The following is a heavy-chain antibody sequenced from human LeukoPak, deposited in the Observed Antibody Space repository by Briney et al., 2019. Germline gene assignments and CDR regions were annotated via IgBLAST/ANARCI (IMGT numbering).Heavy chain of an antibody. D-gene: IGHD5-18*01. CDR1: GFTFSSYW. V-gene: IGHV3-7*01. CDR3: AKEGYSLRGGVFDY. CDR2: IKQDGSEK. Sequence: GGSLRLSCAASGFTFSSYWMSWVRQAPGKGLEWVANIKQDGSEKYYVDSVKGRFTISRDNAKNSLYLQMNSLRAEDTAVYYCAKEGYSLRGGVFDYWGQGTMVTVSS. J-gene: IGHJ4*02.